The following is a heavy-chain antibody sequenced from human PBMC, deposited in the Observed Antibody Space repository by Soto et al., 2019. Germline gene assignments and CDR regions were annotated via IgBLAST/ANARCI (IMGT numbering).Heavy chain of an antibody. CDR3: ARHQIYCSGGTCYPATRGFDP. D-gene: IGHD2-15*01. CDR1: GGSISSSSYY. J-gene: IGHJ5*02. Sequence: TLSLTCTVSGGSISSSSYYWGWIRQPPGEGLERIGSFYYSGTTYYNPSLKSRVIISVDTSKNQFSLKLSSVTATDTAVYYCARHQIYCSGGTCYPATRGFDPWGLGTLVTVSS. CDR2: FYYSGTT. V-gene: IGHV4-39*01.